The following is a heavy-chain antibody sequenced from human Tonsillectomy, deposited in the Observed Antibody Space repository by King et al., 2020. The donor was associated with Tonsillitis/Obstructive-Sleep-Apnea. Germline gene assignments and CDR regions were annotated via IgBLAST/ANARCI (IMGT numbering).Heavy chain of an antibody. V-gene: IGHV3-15*07. D-gene: IGHD3-22*01. CDR1: GFTFSNAW. CDR2: IKSKTDGGTT. CDR3: TTALGITMIVVVTTEDY. J-gene: IGHJ4*02. Sequence: DVQLVESGGGLVKPGGSLRLSCAASGFTFSNAWMNWVRQAPGKGLEWVGRIKSKTDGGTTDYAAPVKGRFTISRDDSKNTLYLQINSLKTEDTAVYYCTTALGITMIVVVTTEDYWGQGTLVTVSS.